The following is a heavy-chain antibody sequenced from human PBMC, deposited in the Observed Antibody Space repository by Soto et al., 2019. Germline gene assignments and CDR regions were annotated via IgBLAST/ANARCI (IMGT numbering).Heavy chain of an antibody. D-gene: IGHD1-1*01. Sequence: QVHLQESGPGLVKPSGTLSLSCDVSGVSFSSSNWWTWVRQPTGRGLEWLGQISYSGTTVYNSSLASRLSISVDRSKNVFSLMLHSVTAADTAIYFCARSASTVTPWLEREEAFATWGQGTMVTVSP. CDR3: ARSASTVTPWLEREEAFAT. CDR2: ISYSGTT. V-gene: IGHV4-4*02. J-gene: IGHJ3*02. CDR1: GVSFSSSNW.